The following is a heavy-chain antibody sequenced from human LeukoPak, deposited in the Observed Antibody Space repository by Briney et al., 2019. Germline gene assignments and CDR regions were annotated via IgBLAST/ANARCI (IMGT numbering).Heavy chain of an antibody. V-gene: IGHV3-66*01. CDR2: IYGGGST. CDR1: GFTVNNNY. CDR3: AGNYGPYYFDY. Sequence: PGGSLRLSCAASGFTVNNNYMSWVRQAPGKGLEWVSLIYGGGSTYYADSVKGRFTISRDNSKNTLYLQMNSLRAEDTAVYYCAGNYGPYYFDYWGQGTLVTVSS. J-gene: IGHJ4*02. D-gene: IGHD3-10*01.